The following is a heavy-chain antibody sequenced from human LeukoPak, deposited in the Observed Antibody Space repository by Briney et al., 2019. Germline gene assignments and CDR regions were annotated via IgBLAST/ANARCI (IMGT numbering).Heavy chain of an antibody. CDR1: GGSFSGYY. CDR3: ARQNGGSYTVYYFDY. CDR2: INHSGSN. Sequence: SETLSLTCAVYGGSFSGYYWSWIRQPPGKGLEWIGEINHSGSNNYNPSLKSRVTISVDTSKNQFSLKLSSVTAADTAVYYCARQNGGSYTVYYFDYWGQGTLVTVSS. V-gene: IGHV4-34*01. D-gene: IGHD1-26*01. J-gene: IGHJ4*02.